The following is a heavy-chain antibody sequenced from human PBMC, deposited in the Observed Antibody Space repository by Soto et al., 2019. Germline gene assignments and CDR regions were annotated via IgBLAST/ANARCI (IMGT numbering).Heavy chain of an antibody. Sequence: SQTRSLTCAISGDSISSNSASWNWIRKSPSRGLEWLGRTYYRSKWYNDYAVSVKSRITINPDTSKNQFSLQLNSVTPEDTAVYYCARDSPGYGDYVLFDYWGQGTLVTVSS. CDR3: ARDSPGYGDYVLFDY. V-gene: IGHV6-1*01. D-gene: IGHD4-17*01. J-gene: IGHJ4*02. CDR2: TYYRSKWYN. CDR1: GDSISSNSAS.